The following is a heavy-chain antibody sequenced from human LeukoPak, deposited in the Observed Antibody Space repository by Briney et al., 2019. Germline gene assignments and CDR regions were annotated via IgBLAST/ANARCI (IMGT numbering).Heavy chain of an antibody. CDR2: ISAYNGHT. Sequence: ASVTVSCKASGYTFSSYGITWVRQAPGQGLEWMGWISAYNGHTDYAQKLQGRVTMTTDPSTRTDYMDLRSLRSDDTAIYYCARVFYGDYMIFDYWGQGTLVAVSS. CDR3: ARVFYGDYMIFDY. J-gene: IGHJ4*02. CDR1: GYTFSSYG. V-gene: IGHV1-18*01. D-gene: IGHD4-17*01.